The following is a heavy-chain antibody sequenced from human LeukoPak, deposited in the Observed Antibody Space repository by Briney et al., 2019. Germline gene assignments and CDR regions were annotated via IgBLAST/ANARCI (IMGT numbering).Heavy chain of an antibody. D-gene: IGHD2-21*02. V-gene: IGHV3-21*03. J-gene: IGHJ4*02. CDR1: GFTFSSYS. CDR3: ARDRVNCGGDCYSTAFDY. CDR2: ISSSSSYI. Sequence: GGSLRLSCAASGFTFSSYSMNWVRQAPGKGLEWVSAISSSSSYIYYADSVKGRFTISGDNAKNSLYLQMNSLRAEDTAVYYCARDRVNCGGDCYSTAFDYWGQGTLVTVSS.